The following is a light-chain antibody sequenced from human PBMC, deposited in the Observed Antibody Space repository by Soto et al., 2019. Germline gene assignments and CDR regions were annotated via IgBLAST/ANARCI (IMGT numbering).Light chain of an antibody. CDR1: QSVSKNY. CDR2: GAS. V-gene: IGKV3-20*01. Sequence: EIVLTQSPGTLSLSPGERATLSCRTSQSVSKNYFAWYQQKPGQAPRLLIYGASSRATGIPDRFSGSGSGTDFTLSISRLEPEDFAVYYCQQYSSLWTFGQGTKVEIK. CDR3: QQYSSLWT. J-gene: IGKJ1*01.